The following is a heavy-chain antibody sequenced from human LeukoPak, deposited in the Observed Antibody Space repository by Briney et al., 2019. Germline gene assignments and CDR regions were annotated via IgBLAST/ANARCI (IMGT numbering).Heavy chain of an antibody. D-gene: IGHD6-19*01. CDR3: ARDYSGLGDYFDY. CDR2: IIPIFGTA. CDR1: GGTFSSYA. V-gene: IGHV1-69*06. Sequence: ASVKVSCKASGGTFSSYAISWVRQAPGQGLEWMGGIIPIFGTANYAQKFQGRVTITADKSTSTAYMELSSLRSEDTAVYYCARDYSGLGDYFDYWGQGTLVTVSS. J-gene: IGHJ4*02.